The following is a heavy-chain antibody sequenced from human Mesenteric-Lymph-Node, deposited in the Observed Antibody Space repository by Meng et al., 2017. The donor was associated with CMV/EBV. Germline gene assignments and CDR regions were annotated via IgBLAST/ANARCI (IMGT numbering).Heavy chain of an antibody. CDR1: GFTFSSYS. Sequence: SCAASGFTFSSYSMNWVRQAPGKGLEWVSVIYAGGTAYYADSVKGRFTISRDNSKNTVDLQMNSLRTEDTAVYYCARGVDGYNWFDPWGQGTLVTVSS. V-gene: IGHV3-66*02. CDR2: IYAGGTA. CDR3: ARGVDGYNWFDP. J-gene: IGHJ5*02. D-gene: IGHD5-24*01.